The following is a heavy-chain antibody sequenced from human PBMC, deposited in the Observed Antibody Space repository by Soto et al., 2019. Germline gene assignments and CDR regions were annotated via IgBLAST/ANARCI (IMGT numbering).Heavy chain of an antibody. D-gene: IGHD5-18*01. CDR3: ARWVPILLSFFDY. CDR2: IYYSGST. J-gene: IGHJ4*02. V-gene: IGHV4-59*01. Sequence: SETLSLTCTVSGGSISSYYWSWIRQIPGKGLDWIGYIYYSGSTNYNPSLKGRVTISVDSSKNQFSLKLSSLTAADTAVYYCARWVPILLSFFDYWGQGILVTVSA. CDR1: GGSISSYY.